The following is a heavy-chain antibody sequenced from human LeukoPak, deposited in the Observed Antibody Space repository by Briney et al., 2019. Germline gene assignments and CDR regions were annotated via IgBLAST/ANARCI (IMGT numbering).Heavy chain of an antibody. V-gene: IGHV4-59*01. CDR2: IYYSGST. Sequence: PSETLSLTCTVSGGSISSYYWSWIRQPPGKGLEWIGYIYYSGSTNYNPSLKSRVTISVDTSKNQFSLKLSSVTAADTAVYYCARSGSFSYYYYGMDVWGQGTTVTVSS. J-gene: IGHJ6*02. CDR1: GGSISSYY. D-gene: IGHD1-26*01. CDR3: ARSGSFSYYYYGMDV.